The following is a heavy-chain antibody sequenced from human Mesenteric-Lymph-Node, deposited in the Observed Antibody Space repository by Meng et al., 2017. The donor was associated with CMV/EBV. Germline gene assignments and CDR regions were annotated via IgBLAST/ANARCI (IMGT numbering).Heavy chain of an antibody. CDR1: GGSISTNNYY. V-gene: IGHV4-39*07. Sequence: SETLSLTCTVSGGSISTNNYYWGWIRQPPGKGLEWIGSIYYSGSTYYNPSLMSRVTISVDTSKNQFSLKLSSVTAADTAVYYCARGGLRYFDWLLTREDSSFDLWGRGTLVTVSS. D-gene: IGHD3-9*01. J-gene: IGHJ2*01. CDR3: ARGGLRYFDWLLTREDSSFDL. CDR2: IYYSGST.